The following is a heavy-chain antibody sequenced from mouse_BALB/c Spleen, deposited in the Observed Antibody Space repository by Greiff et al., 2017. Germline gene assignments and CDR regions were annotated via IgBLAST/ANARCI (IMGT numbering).Heavy chain of an antibody. CDR2: INPSTGYT. CDR1: GYTFTSYW. D-gene: IGHD1-1*01. Sequence: QVQLKESGAELAKPGASVKMSCKASGYTFTSYWMHWVKQRPGQGLEWIGYINPSTGYTEYNQKFKDKATLTADKSSSTAYMQLSSLTSEDSAVYYCARNYYGSSYWYFDVWGAGTTVTVSS. J-gene: IGHJ1*01. V-gene: IGHV1-7*01. CDR3: ARNYYGSSYWYFDV.